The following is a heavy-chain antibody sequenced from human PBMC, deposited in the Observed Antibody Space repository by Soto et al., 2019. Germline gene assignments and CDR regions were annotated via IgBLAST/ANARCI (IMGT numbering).Heavy chain of an antibody. CDR3: AREDDGGDRDYYGLDV. Sequence: SETLSLTCTVSGGSISSYHWNWIRQSPGKGLEWIGYIYYSGSILYNPSFKSRVTISVDTSKSQFSLQLSSVTAADTAVYFCAREDDGGDRDYYGLDVWGQGTTVTVSS. CDR1: GGSISSYH. CDR2: IYYSGSI. D-gene: IGHD2-21*02. V-gene: IGHV4-59*12. J-gene: IGHJ6*02.